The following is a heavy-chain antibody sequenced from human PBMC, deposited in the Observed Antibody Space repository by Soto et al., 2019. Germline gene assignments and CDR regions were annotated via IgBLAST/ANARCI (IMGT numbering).Heavy chain of an antibody. CDR2: ISSSSSTI. J-gene: IGHJ6*02. CDR1: GFTFSSYS. Sequence: GGSLRLSCAASGFTFSSYSMNWVRQAPGKGLEWVSYISSSSSTIYYADSVKGRFTISRDNAKNSLYLQMNSLRDEDTAVYYCARPEYSSSSYGMDVWGQGTTVTDSS. CDR3: ARPEYSSSSYGMDV. V-gene: IGHV3-48*02. D-gene: IGHD6-6*01.